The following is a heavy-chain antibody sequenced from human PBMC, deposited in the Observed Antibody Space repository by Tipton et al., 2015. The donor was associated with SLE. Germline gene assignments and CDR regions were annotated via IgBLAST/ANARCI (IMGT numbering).Heavy chain of an antibody. CDR1: GDSVTDDY. D-gene: IGHD5-12*01. J-gene: IGHJ1*01. V-gene: IGHV4-59*02. Sequence: TLSLTCTVSGDSVTDDYWSWIRQPPGKALEWIGLIHYSGTTKYKSFLTSRITMSLDTSNNQFSLKLNSVTAADTAVYYCATNGHGETYEFFTEYLRHWGQGTLVTVSS. CDR3: ATNGHGETYEFFTEYLRH. CDR2: IHYSGTT.